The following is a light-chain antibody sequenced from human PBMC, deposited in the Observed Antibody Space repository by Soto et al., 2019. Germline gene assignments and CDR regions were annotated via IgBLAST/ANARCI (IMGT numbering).Light chain of an antibody. CDR1: SSDVGGYNY. V-gene: IGLV2-14*01. CDR2: DVS. CDR3: SSYTSSSTLV. Sequence: QSALTQPASVSGSPGQSITISCTGTSSDVGGYNYVSWYRQHPGKSAKLMVYDVSNRPSGVSNRFSGSKSGNTASLTISGLQAKYEADYYCSSYTSSSTLVFGGGTKLTVL. J-gene: IGLJ2*01.